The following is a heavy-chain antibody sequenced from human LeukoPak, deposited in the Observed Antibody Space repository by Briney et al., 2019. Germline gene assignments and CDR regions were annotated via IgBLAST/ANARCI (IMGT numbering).Heavy chain of an antibody. Sequence: SETLSLTCTVSGGSISRYYWSWIRQPPGKGVEWIGYIYDSGSTNYNPSLKSRVTISVDTSKKQFSLNLSSVTAADTAAYYCARGAYYYDSSGYNWYFDLWGRGTLVTVSS. J-gene: IGHJ2*01. CDR1: GGSISRYY. CDR3: ARGAYYYDSSGYNWYFDL. D-gene: IGHD3-22*01. CDR2: IYDSGST. V-gene: IGHV4-59*01.